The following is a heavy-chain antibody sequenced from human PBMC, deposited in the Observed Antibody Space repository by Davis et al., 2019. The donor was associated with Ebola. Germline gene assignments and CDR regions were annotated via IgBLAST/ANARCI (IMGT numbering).Heavy chain of an antibody. CDR2: ISYDGGNK. CDR1: GFTFSSYG. CDR3: AKDLRYCSSTSCSKYYYYYGMDV. Sequence: GGSPRLSCAASGFTFSSYGMHWVRQAPGKGLEWVAVISYDGGNKYYADSVKGRLTISRDNSRNTVSLQMNSLRAEDTAVYYCAKDLRYCSSTSCSKYYYYYGMDVWGQGTTVTVSS. V-gene: IGHV3-30*18. D-gene: IGHD2-2*01. J-gene: IGHJ6*02.